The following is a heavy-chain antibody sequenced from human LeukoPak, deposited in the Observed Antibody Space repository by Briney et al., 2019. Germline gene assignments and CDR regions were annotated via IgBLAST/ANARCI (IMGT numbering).Heavy chain of an antibody. Sequence: GGSLRLSCAAFGFTFSNSAMNWVRQVPGKGLEWVSSIDYDSSHIYYAASVRGRFTISRDNARNSVYLQMNSLRVEDMAVYYCARDPLRYLRVGHYDYWGQGTLVAVSS. CDR1: GFTFSNSA. D-gene: IGHD3-9*01. CDR2: IDYDSSHI. V-gene: IGHV3-21*01. CDR3: ARDPLRYLRVGHYDY. J-gene: IGHJ4*02.